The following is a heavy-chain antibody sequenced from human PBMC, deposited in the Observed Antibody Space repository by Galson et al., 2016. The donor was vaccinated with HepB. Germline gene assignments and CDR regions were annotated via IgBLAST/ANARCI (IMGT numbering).Heavy chain of an antibody. J-gene: IGHJ6*02. D-gene: IGHD5-18*01. CDR2: ISASTGST. CDR3: ASTPGDTSMDPFYSYYGLDV. V-gene: IGHV3-23*01. Sequence: MSWVRQAPGKGLEWVSAISASTGSTYYADSVKGRLTISRDNSRRMLFLQMNSLRAEDTAVYYCASTPGDTSMDPFYSYYGLDVWGQGTTVTVSS.